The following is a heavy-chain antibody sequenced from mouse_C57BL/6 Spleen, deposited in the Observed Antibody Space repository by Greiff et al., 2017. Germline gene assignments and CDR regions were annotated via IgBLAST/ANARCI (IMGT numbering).Heavy chain of an antibody. D-gene: IGHD1-1*01. J-gene: IGHJ2*01. CDR1: GYTFTSYW. V-gene: IGHV1-5*01. Sequence: EVQLQQSGTVLARPGASVKMSCKTSGYTFTSYWMHWVKQRPGQGLEWIGAIYPGNSDTSYNQKFKGKAKRTAVTSASTAYMEISSLTNEDSAVYYCTIITTVVSYFDYGGQGTPLTVSS. CDR2: IYPGNSDT. CDR3: TIITTVVSYFDY.